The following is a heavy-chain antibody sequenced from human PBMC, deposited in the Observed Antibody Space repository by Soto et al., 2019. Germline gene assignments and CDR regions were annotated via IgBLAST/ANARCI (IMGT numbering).Heavy chain of an antibody. CDR1: GFTFDDYA. CDR2: ISWNSGSI. V-gene: IGHV3-9*01. CDR3: ARGLAGTLYYFDY. Sequence: GGSLRLSCAASGFTFDDYAMHWVRQAPGKGLEWVSGISWNSGSIGYADSVKGRFTISRDNAKNSLYLQMNSLRAEDTALYYCARGLAGTLYYFDYWGQGTLVTVSS. D-gene: IGHD6-19*01. J-gene: IGHJ4*02.